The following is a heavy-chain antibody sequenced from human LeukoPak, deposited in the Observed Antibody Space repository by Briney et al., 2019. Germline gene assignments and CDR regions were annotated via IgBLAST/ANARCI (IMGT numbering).Heavy chain of an antibody. V-gene: IGHV3-21*01. J-gene: IGHJ4*02. Sequence: GGSLRLSCAASGFTFSSYSMNWVRQAPGKGLEWVSSISSSSSYIYYADSVKGRFTISRDNAKNTLYLQMNSLRAEDTAVYYCARDMNYHDISTFDYWGQGTLVTVSS. D-gene: IGHD3-22*01. CDR3: ARDMNYHDISTFDY. CDR2: ISSSSSYI. CDR1: GFTFSSYS.